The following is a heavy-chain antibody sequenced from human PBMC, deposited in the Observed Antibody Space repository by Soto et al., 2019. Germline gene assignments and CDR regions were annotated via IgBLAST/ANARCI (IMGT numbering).Heavy chain of an antibody. CDR2: INHSGST. V-gene: IGHV4-34*01. CDR3: ARGRRVRGVIPFYYYGMDV. D-gene: IGHD3-10*01. Sequence: SETLSLTCAVYGGSLSGYYWSWIRQPPGKGLEWIGEINHSGSTNYNPSLKSRVTISVDTSKNQFSLKLSSVTAADTAVYYCARGRRVRGVIPFYYYGMDVWGQGTTVTVSS. CDR1: GGSLSGYY. J-gene: IGHJ6*02.